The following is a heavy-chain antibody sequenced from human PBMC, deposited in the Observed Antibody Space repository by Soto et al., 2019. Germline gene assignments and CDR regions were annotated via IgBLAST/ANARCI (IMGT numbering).Heavy chain of an antibody. J-gene: IGHJ5*02. CDR3: GRGGGRGAIFGVVGQNWFDP. D-gene: IGHD3-3*01. Sequence: ASVKVSCKASGGTFSSYAISWVRQAPGQGLEWMGGIIPIFGTANYAQKFQGRVTITADESTSTAYMELSSLRSEDTAVYYCGRGGGRGAIFGVVGQNWFDPWGQGTLVTVSS. CDR2: IIPIFGTA. V-gene: IGHV1-69*13. CDR1: GGTFSSYA.